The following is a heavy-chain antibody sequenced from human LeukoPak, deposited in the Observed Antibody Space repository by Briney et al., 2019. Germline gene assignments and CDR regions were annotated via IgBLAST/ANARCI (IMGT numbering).Heavy chain of an antibody. D-gene: IGHD3-10*01. CDR2: IKQDGSEK. CDR3: ARERYYYGSGSFFDP. CDR1: GFTFSSYW. J-gene: IGHJ5*02. Sequence: GGSLRLSCAASGFTFSSYWMSWVRQAPGKGLEWVANIKQDGSEKYYADSVKGRFTISRDNAKNSLYLQMNSLRAEDTAVYYCARERYYYGSGSFFDPWGQGTLVTVSS. V-gene: IGHV3-7*01.